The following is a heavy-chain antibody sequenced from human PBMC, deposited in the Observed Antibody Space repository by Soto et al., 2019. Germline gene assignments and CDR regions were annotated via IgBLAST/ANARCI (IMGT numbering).Heavy chain of an antibody. CDR2: ILVDGRT. V-gene: IGHV3-23*01. Sequence: GGSLRLSCAASGFICSSYDMSWVRQAPGKGLEWVSTILVDGRTFYVDSVKGRFTISRDNSKNTVYLQMNSLTAEDTALYYCAKATATGGGAFDICGQGTMVTVSS. CDR3: AKATATGGGAFDI. D-gene: IGHD2-8*02. J-gene: IGHJ3*02. CDR1: GFICSSYD.